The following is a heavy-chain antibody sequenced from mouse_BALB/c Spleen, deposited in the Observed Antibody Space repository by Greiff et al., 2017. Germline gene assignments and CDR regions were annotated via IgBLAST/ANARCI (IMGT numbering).Heavy chain of an antibody. D-gene: IGHD6-1*01. Sequence: VQLQQSGPELVKPGASVKISCKASGYALSSSWMNWVKQRPGQGLEWIGRIYPGDGDTNYNGKFKGKATLTADKSSSTAYMQLSSLTSVDSAVYFCARGQPYYAMDYWGQGTSVTVSS. CDR3: ARGQPYYAMDY. CDR1: GYALSSSW. V-gene: IGHV1-82*01. J-gene: IGHJ4*01. CDR2: IYPGDGDT.